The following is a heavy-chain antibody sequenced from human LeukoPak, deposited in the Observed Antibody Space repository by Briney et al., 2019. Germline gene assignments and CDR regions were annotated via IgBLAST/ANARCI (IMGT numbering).Heavy chain of an antibody. Sequence: GGSLRLSCAASGFTFSNYAMSWVRQAPGKGLEWVSGINWNGGSTGYADSVKGRFTISRDNAKNSLYLQMNSLRAEDTALYYCARVNSGATGHYYYYMDVWGKGATVTVSS. D-gene: IGHD4-11*01. J-gene: IGHJ6*03. CDR1: GFTFSNYA. CDR3: ARVNSGATGHYYYYMDV. V-gene: IGHV3-20*04. CDR2: INWNGGST.